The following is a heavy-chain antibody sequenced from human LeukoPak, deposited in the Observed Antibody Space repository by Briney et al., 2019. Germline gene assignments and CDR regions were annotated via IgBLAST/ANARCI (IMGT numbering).Heavy chain of an antibody. CDR2: INSDGSST. V-gene: IGHV3-74*01. CDR1: GFTFSSYW. Sequence: PGGSLRLSCAASGFTFSSYWMHWVRQAPGKGLVWVSRINSDGSSTSYADSVKGRFTISRDNAKNTLYLQMNSLRAEDTAVYYCARVRRGYSGYDPHNYYYYGMDVWGQGTTVTVSS. J-gene: IGHJ6*02. D-gene: IGHD5-12*01. CDR3: ARVRRGYSGYDPHNYYYYGMDV.